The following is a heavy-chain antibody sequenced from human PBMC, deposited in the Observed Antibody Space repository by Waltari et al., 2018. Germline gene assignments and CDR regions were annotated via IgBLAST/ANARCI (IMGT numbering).Heavy chain of an antibody. CDR3: ARAGLGSPLQWLQLFDF. D-gene: IGHD6-19*01. V-gene: IGHV3-53*01. CDR1: GFAVSYNY. Sequence: EVQLVESGGGLIQPGGSLRLSCSASGFAVSYNYRSWVRQVPGKGLEWVSVIYAGGNTFYTDSVKGRFTISRDNSKNTLFLQMDSLSADDTAIYYCARAGLGSPLQWLQLFDFWGQGIPVTVSS. CDR2: IYAGGNT. J-gene: IGHJ4*01.